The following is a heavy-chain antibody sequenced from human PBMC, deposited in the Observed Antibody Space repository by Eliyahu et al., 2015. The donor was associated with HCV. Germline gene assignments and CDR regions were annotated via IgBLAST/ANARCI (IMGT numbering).Heavy chain of an antibody. CDR3: ARVGGINSSGWYSPYNWFDP. D-gene: IGHD6-19*01. J-gene: IGHJ5*02. V-gene: IGHV4-59*08. Sequence: QVQLQESGPGLVKPSETLSLTCTVSGGSISSYYWSWIRQPPGKGLEWIGYIYXSGGTNYNPPLKSRVTISVDTSKNQFSLKLSAVTAADTAVYYCARVGGINSSGWYSPYNWFDPWGQGTLVTVSS. CDR1: GGSISSYY. CDR2: IYXSGGT.